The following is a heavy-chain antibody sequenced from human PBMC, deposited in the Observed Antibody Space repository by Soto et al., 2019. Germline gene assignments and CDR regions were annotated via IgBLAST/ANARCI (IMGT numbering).Heavy chain of an antibody. D-gene: IGHD6-6*01. J-gene: IGHJ4*02. CDR2: ISWNSGSI. CDR3: AKPGSTSSYSSSPYFDY. Sequence: GGSLRLSCAASGFTFDDYAMHWVRQAPGKGLEWVSGISWNSGSIGYADSVKGRFTISRDNAKNSLYLQMNSLRAEDTALYYCAKPGSTSSYSSSPYFDYWGQGTLVTVSS. CDR1: GFTFDDYA. V-gene: IGHV3-9*01.